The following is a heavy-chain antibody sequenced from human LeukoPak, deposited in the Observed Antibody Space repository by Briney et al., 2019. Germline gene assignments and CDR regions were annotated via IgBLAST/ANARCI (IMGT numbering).Heavy chain of an antibody. Sequence: ASVKVSCKASGYTFTGYYMLWVRQAPGQGLEWMGWINPNSGGTNYAQKFQGRVTMTRDTSISTAYMELSRLRSDDTAVCYCARDVSVIAGADYFDYWGQGTLVTVSS. CDR1: GYTFTGYY. D-gene: IGHD2-21*01. CDR2: INPNSGGT. J-gene: IGHJ4*02. CDR3: ARDVSVIAGADYFDY. V-gene: IGHV1-2*02.